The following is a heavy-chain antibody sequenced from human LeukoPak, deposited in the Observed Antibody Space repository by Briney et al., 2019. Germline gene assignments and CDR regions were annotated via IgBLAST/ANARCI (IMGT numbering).Heavy chain of an antibody. J-gene: IGHJ4*02. CDR3: ARNDKADY. Sequence: PGGSLRLSCAASGFTFSGSAIHWVRQASEKGLEWVGRIRSIANNYATAYAASVKGRFTISRDDSKNTAYLQMNSLKIEDTAVYYCARNDKADYWGQGTLVTVSS. CDR2: IRSIANNYAT. D-gene: IGHD3-22*01. V-gene: IGHV3-73*01. CDR1: GFTFSGSA.